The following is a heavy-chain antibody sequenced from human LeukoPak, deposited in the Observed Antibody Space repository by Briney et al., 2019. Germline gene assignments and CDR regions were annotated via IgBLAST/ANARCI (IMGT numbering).Heavy chain of an antibody. CDR3: ARQYSGYDYDASDI. D-gene: IGHD5-12*01. CDR1: GGSISSYY. V-gene: IGHV4-59*01. Sequence: PSETLSLTCTVSGGSISSYYWSWIRQPPGKGLEWIGYISYSGSINYNPSLKSRVTISADTSKNQFSLNLSSVTAADTAVYYCARQYSGYDYDASDIWGQGTMVTVSS. J-gene: IGHJ3*02. CDR2: ISYSGSI.